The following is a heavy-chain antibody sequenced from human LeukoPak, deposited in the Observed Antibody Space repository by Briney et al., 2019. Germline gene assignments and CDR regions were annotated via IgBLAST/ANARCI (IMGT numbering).Heavy chain of an antibody. CDR1: GYTFTNYG. V-gene: IGHV1-18*01. D-gene: IGHD6-13*01. J-gene: IGHJ4*02. CDR2: ISAYNGNT. Sequence: GSSVKVSCKASGYTFTNYGITWVRQAPGHGLEWMGWISAYNGNTTYAQTVQGRVTLTTDTSTRTAYMELRSLTSDDTAVYYCARGGDFIAXASPRCDYWGQGSLVTVSS. CDR3: ARGGDFIAXASPRCDY.